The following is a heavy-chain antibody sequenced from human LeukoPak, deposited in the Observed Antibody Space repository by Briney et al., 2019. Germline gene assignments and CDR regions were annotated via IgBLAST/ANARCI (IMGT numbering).Heavy chain of an antibody. D-gene: IGHD1-14*01. V-gene: IGHV3-23*01. CDR3: TKEPELLPSGDWFDP. CDR1: GFTFTRHA. CDR2: IGVRGHKT. Sequence: GGSLRLSCAASGFTFTRHAMSWVRQPPGKGLEWVSGIGVRGHKTYYADSVQGRFIISRDNSQDKLFLQMNSLRDDDTAIYYCTKEPELLPSGDWFDPWGQGTLVTVSS. J-gene: IGHJ5*02.